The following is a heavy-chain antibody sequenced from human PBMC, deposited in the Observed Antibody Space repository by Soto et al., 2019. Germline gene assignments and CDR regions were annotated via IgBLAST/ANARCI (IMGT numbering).Heavy chain of an antibody. D-gene: IGHD3-9*01. CDR2: ISYDGSNK. Sequence: QVPLVESGGGVVQPGRSLRLSCAASGFTFSSYGMHWVRQAPGKGLEWVAVISYDGSNKYYADSVKGRFTISRDNSKNTLYLQMNSLRAEDTAVYYCAKMQRYFDWLPPDWGQGTLVTVSS. CDR1: GFTFSSYG. CDR3: AKMQRYFDWLPPD. J-gene: IGHJ4*02. V-gene: IGHV3-30*18.